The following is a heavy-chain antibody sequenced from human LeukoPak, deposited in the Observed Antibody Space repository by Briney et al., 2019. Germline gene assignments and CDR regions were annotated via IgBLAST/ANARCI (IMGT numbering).Heavy chain of an antibody. J-gene: IGHJ5*02. CDR2: INHSGST. V-gene: IGHV4-34*01. CDR3: ARAGAWIQLWPRRNWFDP. D-gene: IGHD5-18*01. Sequence: SETLSLTCAVYGGSFSGYYWSWIRQPPGKGLEWIGEINHSGSTNYNPSIKSRVTISVDTSKNQFSLKLSSVTAADTAVYYCARAGAWIQLWPRRNWFDPWGQGTLVTVSS. CDR1: GGSFSGYY.